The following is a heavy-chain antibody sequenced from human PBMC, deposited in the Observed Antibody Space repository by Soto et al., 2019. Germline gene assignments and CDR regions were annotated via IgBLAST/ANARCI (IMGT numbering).Heavy chain of an antibody. J-gene: IGHJ6*02. CDR2: ISGSGGST. Sequence: GGSLRLSCAASGFTFSSYAMSWVRQAPGKGLEWVSAISGSGGSTYYADSVKGRFTISRDNSKNTLYLQMNSLRAEDTAVYYCAKEFSGDNLCYYYCLDFWRQRTTVTVSS. V-gene: IGHV3-23*01. CDR1: GFTFSSYA. CDR3: AKEFSGDNLCYYYCLDF. D-gene: IGHD5-12*01.